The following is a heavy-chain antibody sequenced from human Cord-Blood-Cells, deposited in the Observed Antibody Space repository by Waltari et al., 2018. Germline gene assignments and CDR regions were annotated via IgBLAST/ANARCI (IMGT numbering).Heavy chain of an antibody. J-gene: IGHJ5*02. CDR2: FDPEEGET. D-gene: IGHD5-18*01. CDR1: GYTLTELS. CDR3: ATVWDTAMLNWFDP. Sequence: QVQLVQSGAEVKKPGASVKVSCKVSGYTLTELSMHWVRQAPGKGLEWMGGFDPEEGETIYAQKVQGRVTMTEDTSTDTAYMELSSLRSEDTAVYYCATVWDTAMLNWFDPWGQGTLVTVSS. V-gene: IGHV1-24*01.